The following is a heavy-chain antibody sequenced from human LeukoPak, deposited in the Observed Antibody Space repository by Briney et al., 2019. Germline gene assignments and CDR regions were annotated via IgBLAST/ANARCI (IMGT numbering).Heavy chain of an antibody. J-gene: IGHJ4*02. V-gene: IGHV4-59*08. D-gene: IGHD2-2*01. Sequence: SETLSLTCTVSGGSISSYYWSWIRQPPGKGLEWIGYIYYSGTTSYNPSLKSRVTISVDTSKNQFSLKLTSVTAADTAVYYCATYCSSNWCYFDYWGQGTRVTVSS. CDR3: ATYCSSNWCYFDY. CDR1: GGSISSYY. CDR2: IYYSGTT.